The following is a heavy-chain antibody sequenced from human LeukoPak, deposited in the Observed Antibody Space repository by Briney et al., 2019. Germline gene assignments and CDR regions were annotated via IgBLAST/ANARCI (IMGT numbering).Heavy chain of an antibody. Sequence: GGSLRLSCTVSGFTVSTNSMSWVRQAPGKGLEWVPFIYSDNTHYSDSVKGRFTISRDNAKNSLYLQMDSLRAEDTAVYYCVRVGTMARFDYWGQGTLVTVSS. CDR2: IYSDNT. CDR1: GFTVSTNS. J-gene: IGHJ4*02. V-gene: IGHV3-66*01. D-gene: IGHD1-7*01. CDR3: VRVGTMARFDY.